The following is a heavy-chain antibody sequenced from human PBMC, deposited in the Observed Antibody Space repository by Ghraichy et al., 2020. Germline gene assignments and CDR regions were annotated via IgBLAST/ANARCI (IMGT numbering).Heavy chain of an antibody. CDR1: GFTFSDYY. V-gene: IGHV3-11*01. D-gene: IGHD5-18*01. CDR2: ISPSSFAI. CDR3: AKDIQNFDL. Sequence: GGSLRLSCEASGFTFSDYYMTWIRQAPGKGLEWIAYISPSSFAIYYADSVEGRFTISRDNANNSLYLQMNSLRAEDTAVYYCAKDIQNFDLWGQGNLVTVSS. J-gene: IGHJ4*02.